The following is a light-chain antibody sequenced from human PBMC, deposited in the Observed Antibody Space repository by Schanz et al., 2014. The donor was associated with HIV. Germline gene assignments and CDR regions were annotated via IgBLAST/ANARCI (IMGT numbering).Light chain of an antibody. J-gene: IGKJ2*01. CDR2: AAS. Sequence: DMQMTQSPSSLSASVGDRVNLTCRASQTVSSFLNWYQQKPGKAPKLLIYAASSLQSGVPSRFSGSGSGTHFTLTITSLQFDDFATYYCQQSYSATPHTFGQGTRLEIK. CDR1: QTVSSF. CDR3: QQSYSATPHT. V-gene: IGKV1-39*01.